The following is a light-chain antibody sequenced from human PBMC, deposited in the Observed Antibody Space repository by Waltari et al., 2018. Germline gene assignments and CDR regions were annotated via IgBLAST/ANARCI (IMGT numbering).Light chain of an antibody. CDR1: TSDVGRYDL. CDR2: EVF. CDR3: CSYAGRGTYV. Sequence: QSALTQPASVSGTPGQSITISCSGTTSDVGRYDLVSWYQQHPGEAPKRLICEVFKPAPGTSSRFAGANSGSTASLTISGLQPEDEADYYCCSYAGRGTYVFGSGTKVTVL. J-gene: IGLJ1*01. V-gene: IGLV2-23*02.